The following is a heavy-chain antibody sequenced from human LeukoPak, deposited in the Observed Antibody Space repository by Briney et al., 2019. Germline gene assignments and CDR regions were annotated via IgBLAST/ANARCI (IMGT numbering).Heavy chain of an antibody. Sequence: ASVKASCKVSGYTLTELSMHWVRQAPGKGLEWMGGFDPEDGETIYAQKFQGRVTMTEDTSTDTAYMELSSLRSEDTAVYYCATDLGYRGAFDIWGQGTMVTVSS. CDR3: ATDLGYRGAFDI. D-gene: IGHD1-1*01. V-gene: IGHV1-24*01. J-gene: IGHJ3*02. CDR1: GYTLTELS. CDR2: FDPEDGET.